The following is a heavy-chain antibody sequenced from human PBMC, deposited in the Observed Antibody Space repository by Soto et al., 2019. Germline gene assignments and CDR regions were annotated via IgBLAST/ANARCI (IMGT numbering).Heavy chain of an antibody. V-gene: IGHV1-69*02. Sequence: QVQLVQSGAEVKKPGSSVKVSCKASGGTFSSYTISWVRQAPGQGLEWMGRIIPILCIEHYEQKLQGRVTITADKSTSTAYMELSSLRSEDTAVYYCAIFGTTGTTQGIDYWGQGPLVTVSS. CDR1: GGTFSSYT. CDR2: IIPILCIE. CDR3: AIFGTTGTTQGIDY. D-gene: IGHD1-7*01. J-gene: IGHJ4*02.